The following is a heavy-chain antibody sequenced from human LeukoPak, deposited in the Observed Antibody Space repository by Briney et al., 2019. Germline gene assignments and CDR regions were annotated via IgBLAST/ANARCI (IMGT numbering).Heavy chain of an antibody. J-gene: IGHJ4*02. CDR2: ISTYNGNT. Sequence: ASVKVSCKASGYTFTRYGISWVRQAPGQGLEWMGWISTYNGNTNYAPELQGRVTMTTDTSTSTVYMELRSLRSDDTAVYYCARDPGVRNWNGPQFDYWGQGTLVTVSS. V-gene: IGHV1-18*01. CDR1: GYTFTRYG. D-gene: IGHD1-20*01. CDR3: ARDPGVRNWNGPQFDY.